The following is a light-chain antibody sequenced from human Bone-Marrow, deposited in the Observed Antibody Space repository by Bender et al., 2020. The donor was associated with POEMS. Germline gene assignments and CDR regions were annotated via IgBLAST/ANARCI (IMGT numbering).Light chain of an antibody. CDR1: SSNTGSGYD. V-gene: IGLV1-40*01. Sequence: QSALTQPASVSGSPGQSITISCTGSSSNTGSGYDINWYQHLPGTAPKLLIYANSNRPSGVPDRFSGSKSGTSASLAITGLQADDEADYYCHSYDSSLGGWVFGGGTKLTVL. CDR2: ANS. CDR3: HSYDSSLGGWV. J-gene: IGLJ3*02.